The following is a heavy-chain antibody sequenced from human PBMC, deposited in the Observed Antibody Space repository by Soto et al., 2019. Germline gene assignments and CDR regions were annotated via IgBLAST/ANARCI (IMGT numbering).Heavy chain of an antibody. CDR3: ASYMNYDSSGYYPSYFDY. V-gene: IGHV1-69*13. CDR1: GGTFSSSA. CDR2: IIPIFGTA. J-gene: IGHJ4*02. D-gene: IGHD3-22*01. Sequence: SVKVSCKASGGTFSSSAISWVRQAPGQGLEWMGGIIPIFGTANYAQKFQGRVTITADESTSTAYMELSSLRSEDTAVYYCASYMNYDSSGYYPSYFDYWGQGTLVTVSS.